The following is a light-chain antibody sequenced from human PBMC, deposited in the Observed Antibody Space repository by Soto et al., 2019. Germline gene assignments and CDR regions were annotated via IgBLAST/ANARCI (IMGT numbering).Light chain of an antibody. J-gene: IGKJ1*01. Sequence: EMVLTQSPGTLSLSPGEGATVSCRASQSVSTNFFAWYQQKPGQAPRLLIYGASTRATGIPDRFSGSGSGTDFTLSISRLEPEDFAVYYCQEYGRTSWTFGQGTKAEIK. CDR2: GAS. CDR1: QSVSTNF. V-gene: IGKV3-20*01. CDR3: QEYGRTSWT.